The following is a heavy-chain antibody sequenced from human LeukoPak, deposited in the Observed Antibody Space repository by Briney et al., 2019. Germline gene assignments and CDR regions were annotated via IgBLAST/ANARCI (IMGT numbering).Heavy chain of an antibody. J-gene: IGHJ6*02. D-gene: IGHD3-10*01. CDR1: GFTFSSYG. V-gene: IGHV3-30*18. CDR2: ISYDGSNK. Sequence: PGGSLRLSCAASGFTFSSYGMHWVRQAPGKGLEWVAVISYDGSNKYYADSVKGRFTISRDNSKNTLYLQMNSLRAEDTAVYYCAKVGPLFDYGSGSSHPYYYYYGMDVWGQGTTVTVSS. CDR3: AKVGPLFDYGSGSSHPYYYYYGMDV.